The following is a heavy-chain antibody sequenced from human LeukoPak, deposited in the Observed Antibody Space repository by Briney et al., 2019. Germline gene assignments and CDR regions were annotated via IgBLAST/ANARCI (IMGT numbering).Heavy chain of an antibody. CDR3: ARDGGTWYYFDD. J-gene: IGHJ4*02. CDR2: IIPIFGPA. D-gene: IGHD6-13*01. CDR1: GGTFSSSA. Sequence: GASVKVSCKASGGTFSSSAISWVRQAPGQGLEWMGGIIPIFGPANYAQKFRRVTITADEYTSTVYMELSSLRSDDTAVYYCARDGGTWYYFDDWGQGTLVTVSS. V-gene: IGHV1-69*13.